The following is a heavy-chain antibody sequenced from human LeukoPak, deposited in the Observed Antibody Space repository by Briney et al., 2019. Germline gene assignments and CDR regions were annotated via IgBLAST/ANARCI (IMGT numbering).Heavy chain of an antibody. J-gene: IGHJ6*03. V-gene: IGHV4-4*07. CDR1: GGSISSFY. Sequence: SETLSLTCTVSGGSISSFYWSWIRQPPGKGLEWIGRIYTSGSTNYNPSLKSRVTMSVDTSKNQFSLKLSSVTAADTAVYYCARLGVAAAGDYYYYMDVWGKGTTVTVSS. CDR3: ARLGVAAAGDYYYYMDV. D-gene: IGHD6-13*01. CDR2: IYTSGST.